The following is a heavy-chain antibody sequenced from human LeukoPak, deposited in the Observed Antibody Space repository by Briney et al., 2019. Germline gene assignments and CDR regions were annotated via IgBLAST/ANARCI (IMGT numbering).Heavy chain of an antibody. D-gene: IGHD3-16*01. V-gene: IGHV3-30-3*01. CDR2: ISYDGSNK. J-gene: IGHJ4*02. Sequence: PGGSLRLSCAASGFTFSSYAMHWVRQAPGKGLEWVAVISYDGSNKYYADSVKGRFTISRDNSKNTLFLQMNSLRAEDTAVYSCARDSGGFDSWGQGTLVIVSS. CDR3: ARDSGGFDS. CDR1: GFTFSSYA.